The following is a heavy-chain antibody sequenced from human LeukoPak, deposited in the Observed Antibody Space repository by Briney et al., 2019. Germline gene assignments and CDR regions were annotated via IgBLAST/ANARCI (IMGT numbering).Heavy chain of an antibody. J-gene: IGHJ4*02. CDR1: GFSFGDYA. D-gene: IGHD3-22*01. V-gene: IGHV3-23*01. Sequence: GGSLRLSCAASGFSFGDYAMSWVRQAPGKGLEWVSAISGSGGSTYYADSVKGRFTVSRDSSKNTLYLQINSLRAEDTAVYYCAKDHPFDFYYDSSGYFLYWGQGTLVTVSS. CDR3: AKDHPFDFYYDSSGYFLY. CDR2: ISGSGGST.